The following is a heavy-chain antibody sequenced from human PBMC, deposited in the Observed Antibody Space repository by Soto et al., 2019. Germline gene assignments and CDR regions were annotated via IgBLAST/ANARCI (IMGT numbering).Heavy chain of an antibody. Sequence: GGSLRLSCAASGFTVSSYIMNWVRQAPGKGLEWVSSISSSSSYMYYADSVKGRFTISRDNAKNSLYLQMNSLRAEDTAVYYCARDMEGNYDFWSGSAQYYFDYWGQGTLVTVSS. CDR3: ARDMEGNYDFWSGSAQYYFDY. D-gene: IGHD3-3*01. CDR1: GFTVSSYI. V-gene: IGHV3-21*01. CDR2: ISSSSSYM. J-gene: IGHJ4*02.